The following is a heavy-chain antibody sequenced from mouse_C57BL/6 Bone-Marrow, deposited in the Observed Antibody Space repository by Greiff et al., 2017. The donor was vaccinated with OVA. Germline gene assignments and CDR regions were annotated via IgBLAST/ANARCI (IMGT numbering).Heavy chain of an antibody. CDR3: ARHERLRQERYYAMDY. CDR1: GFTFSDYY. V-gene: IGHV5-12*01. D-gene: IGHD2-4*01. CDR2: ISNGGGST. J-gene: IGHJ4*01. Sequence: EVKLVESGGGLVQPGGSLKLSCAASGFTFSDYYMYWVRQTPEKRLEWVAYISNGGGSTYYPDTVKGRFTISRDNAKNTLFLQMSRLKSEDTAMYYCARHERLRQERYYAMDYWGQGTSVTVSS.